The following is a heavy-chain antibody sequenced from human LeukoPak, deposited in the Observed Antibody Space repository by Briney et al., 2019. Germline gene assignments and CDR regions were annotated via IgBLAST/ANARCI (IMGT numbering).Heavy chain of an antibody. J-gene: IGHJ6*03. D-gene: IGHD3-3*01. Sequence: PSETLSLTCAVYGGSFSGYYWSWIRQPPGKGLEWIGEINHSGSTNYNPSLKSRVTISVDTSKNQFSLKLSSVTAADTAVYYCARVNYDFWSGYYYYYYYMDVWGKGTTVTVSS. CDR1: GGSFSGYY. CDR3: ARVNYDFWSGYYYYYYYMDV. V-gene: IGHV4-34*01. CDR2: INHSGST.